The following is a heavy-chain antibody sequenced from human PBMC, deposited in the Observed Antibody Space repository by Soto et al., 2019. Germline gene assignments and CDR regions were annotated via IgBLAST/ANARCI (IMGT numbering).Heavy chain of an antibody. V-gene: IGHV4-34*01. CDR1: GGSFSGYY. J-gene: IGHJ5*02. CDR2: LNHSGSI. D-gene: IGHD3-22*01. CDR3: ARVHRITMLLVVITTGRGWFDP. Sequence: QVQLQQWGAGLLKPSETLSLTCAVYGGSFSGYYCSWIGQPPGKGLEWIGELNHSGSINYHPYLKSRVIISVDTHKNQFSLKLSSVTAADTAVYNCARVHRITMLLVVITTGRGWFDPWGQGTLVTVSS.